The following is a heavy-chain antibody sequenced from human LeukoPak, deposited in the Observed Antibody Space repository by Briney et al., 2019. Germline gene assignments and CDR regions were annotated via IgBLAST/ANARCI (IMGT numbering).Heavy chain of an antibody. V-gene: IGHV1-2*02. CDR2: INPNTGGT. Sequence: GASVKVSCKASGYTFTGYYMHWVRHAPGQGLEWMGWINPNTGGTNYAQKFQGRVTMTRDTSISTAYMELSRLRSDDTAVFYCARDHLRGESTGGYHFDYWGQGTLVTVSS. D-gene: IGHD3-16*02. CDR1: GYTFTGYY. J-gene: IGHJ4*02. CDR3: ARDHLRGESTGGYHFDY.